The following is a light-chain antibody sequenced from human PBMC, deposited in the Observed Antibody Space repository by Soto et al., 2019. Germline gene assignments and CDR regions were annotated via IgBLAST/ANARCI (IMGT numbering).Light chain of an antibody. Sequence: DIVMTQSPDSLTVSLGERATINCKSSQSVFYDSKKKNYLTWYQVKPGQPPKLLFYRASTRASGVPVRFSGSGSGTDFTLTISSLQAEDVAVYYCQQYYTTPRTFGQGTKVEVK. V-gene: IGKV4-1*01. J-gene: IGKJ1*01. CDR2: RAS. CDR3: QQYYTTPRT. CDR1: QSVFYDSKKKNY.